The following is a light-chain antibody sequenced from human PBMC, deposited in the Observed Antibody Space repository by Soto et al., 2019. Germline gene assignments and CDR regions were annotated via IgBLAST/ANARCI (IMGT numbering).Light chain of an antibody. CDR1: QSVSSSY. J-gene: IGKJ1*01. CDR3: HQYGSSPAT. Sequence: IVLTQSPCSLSLSLGERATLSCRASQSVSSSYLAWYQQRRGQAPRLLISGATSRATGIPDRFSGSGSGTEFPLTISRLEPEDFAVYYCHQYGSSPATFGQGTKVDIK. CDR2: GAT. V-gene: IGKV3-20*01.